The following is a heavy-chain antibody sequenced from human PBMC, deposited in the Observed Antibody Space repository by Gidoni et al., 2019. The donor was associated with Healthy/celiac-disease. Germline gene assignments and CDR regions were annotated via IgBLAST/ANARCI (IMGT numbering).Heavy chain of an antibody. D-gene: IGHD2-2*01. V-gene: IGHV3-30*02. Sequence: QVQLVESGGGVVQPGGSLRLSCAASGFTFSSYGMNWVRRAPGKGLEWVAFIRYDGSNKYYADSVKGRFTISRDNSKNTLYLQMNSLRAEDTAVYYCAKDSFGGIVVVPAATEGLNWFDPWGQGTLVTVSS. CDR1: GFTFSSYG. J-gene: IGHJ5*02. CDR3: AKDSFGGIVVVPAATEGLNWFDP. CDR2: IRYDGSNK.